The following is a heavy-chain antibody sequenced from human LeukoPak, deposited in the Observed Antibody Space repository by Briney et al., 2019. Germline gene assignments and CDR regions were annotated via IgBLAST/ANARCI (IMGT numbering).Heavy chain of an antibody. Sequence: PSQTLSLTCTVSGGSISSGSYYWSWIRQPAGKGLEWIGRIYTSGSTNYNPSLESRVTISVDTSKNQFSLRLSSVTAADTAVYYCAREGGWEPFDYWGQGTLVTVSS. V-gene: IGHV4-61*02. CDR3: AREGGWEPFDY. J-gene: IGHJ4*02. CDR2: IYTSGST. CDR1: GGSISSGSYY. D-gene: IGHD1-14*01.